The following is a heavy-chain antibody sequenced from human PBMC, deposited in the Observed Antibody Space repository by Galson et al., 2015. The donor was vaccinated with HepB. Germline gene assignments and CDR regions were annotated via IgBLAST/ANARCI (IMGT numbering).Heavy chain of an antibody. CDR2: IIPILGVA. CDR1: GGTFSSYA. Sequence: SVKVSCKASGGTFSSYAISWVRQAPGRGLEWMGRIIPILGVASYAQMFEDRVTITADKSSTTAFMDLSTLTSEDTAMYYCARDNRNYYEDSGRNAFEIWGQGTMAADSS. D-gene: IGHD3-22*01. CDR3: ARDNRNYYEDSGRNAFEI. J-gene: IGHJ3*02. V-gene: IGHV1-69*04.